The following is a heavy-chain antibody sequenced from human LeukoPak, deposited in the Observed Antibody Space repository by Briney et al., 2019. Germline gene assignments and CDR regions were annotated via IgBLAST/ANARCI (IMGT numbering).Heavy chain of an antibody. CDR1: GFTFDDYA. D-gene: IGHD3-16*01. V-gene: IGHV3-9*01. CDR2: ISWNSGSI. J-gene: IGHJ4*02. CDR3: ARDGFGTGSN. Sequence: GGSLRLSCAASGFTFDDYAMHWVRQGPGKGLEWVSGISWNSGSIGYADSVKGRFTISRDNAKNSLYLQMNTLRADDTAVYYCARDGFGTGSNWSQGTLVTVSS.